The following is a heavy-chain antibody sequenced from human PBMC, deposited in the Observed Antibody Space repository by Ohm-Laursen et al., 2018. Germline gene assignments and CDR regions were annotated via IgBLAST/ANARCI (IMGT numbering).Heavy chain of an antibody. CDR2: ISYDGSNK. J-gene: IGHJ4*02. V-gene: IGHV3-30*03. Sequence: SLRLSCTASGFTFSSYGMHWVRQAPGKGLEWVAVISYDGSNKYYADSVKGRFTISRDNAKNSLYLQMNSLRAEDTAVYYCARVGGGLLDYWGQGTLVTVSS. CDR3: ARVGGGLLDY. CDR1: GFTFSSYG. D-gene: IGHD3-10*01.